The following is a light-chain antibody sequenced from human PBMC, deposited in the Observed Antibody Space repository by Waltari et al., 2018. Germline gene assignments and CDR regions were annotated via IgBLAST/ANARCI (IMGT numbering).Light chain of an antibody. CDR1: QDISSW. CDR2: AAS. CDR3: QQSYSTLALT. J-gene: IGKJ4*01. V-gene: IGKV1-39*01. Sequence: DIQMTQSPSSLSASVGDRVTITCRADQDISSWLAWYQQRPGKAPKLLIYAASRLQSGVPSRFSGSGSGTDFTLTISSLQPEDFATYYCQQSYSTLALTFGGGTKVEIK.